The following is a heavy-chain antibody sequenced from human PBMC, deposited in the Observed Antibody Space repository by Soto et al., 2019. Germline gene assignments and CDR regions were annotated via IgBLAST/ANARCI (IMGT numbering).Heavy chain of an antibody. CDR2: IYYSGST. CDR3: ARALTDFWSGHVDY. D-gene: IGHD3-3*01. J-gene: IGHJ4*02. CDR1: GGSISSYY. Sequence: SETLSLTCTVSGGSISSYYWSWIRQPPGKGLEWIGYIYYSGSTNYNPSLKSRVTISVDTSKNQFSLKLSSVTAADTAVYYCARALTDFWSGHVDYWGQGTLVTVSS. V-gene: IGHV4-59*01.